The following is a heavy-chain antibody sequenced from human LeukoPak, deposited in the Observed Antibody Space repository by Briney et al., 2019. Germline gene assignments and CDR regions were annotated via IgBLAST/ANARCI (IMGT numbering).Heavy chain of an antibody. D-gene: IGHD2-15*01. Sequence: PSETLSLTCTVSGGSISSGGYYWSWIRQHPGKGLEWIGYIYYSGSTYYNPSLKSRVTISVDTSKNQFSLKLSSVTAADTAVYYCAITPGSLGQNGDLDVWGKGTTVTVSS. V-gene: IGHV4-31*03. CDR1: GGSISSGGYY. CDR3: AITPGSLGQNGDLDV. J-gene: IGHJ6*04. CDR2: IYYSGST.